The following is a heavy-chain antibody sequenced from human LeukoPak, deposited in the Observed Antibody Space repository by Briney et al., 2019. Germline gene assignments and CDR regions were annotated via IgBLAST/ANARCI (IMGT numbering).Heavy chain of an antibody. CDR1: GGSFSGYY. CDR3: ARATVAAARDYYYYYMDV. J-gene: IGHJ6*03. V-gene: IGHV4-34*01. Sequence: PSETLSLTCAVYGGSFSGYYWSWIRQPPGKGLEWIGEINHSGSTNYNPSLKSRVTISVDKSKNQFSLKLSSVTAADTAVYYCARATVAAARDYYYYYMDVWGKGTTVTVSS. CDR2: INHSGST. D-gene: IGHD6-13*01.